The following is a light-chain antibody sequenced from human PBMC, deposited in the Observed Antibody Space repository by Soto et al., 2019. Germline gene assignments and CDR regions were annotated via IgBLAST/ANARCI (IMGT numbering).Light chain of an antibody. CDR2: GNS. J-gene: IGLJ2*01. V-gene: IGLV1-40*01. Sequence: QSVLTQPPSVSGAPGQRVTISCTGSSSNIGAGYDVHWYQQLPGTAPKLLIYGNSNRPSGVPDRFSGSKSGTSASLAITGLQAEDEADYCCQSYESSLSGYVVFGGGTKLTVL. CDR1: SSNIGAGYD. CDR3: QSYESSLSGYVV.